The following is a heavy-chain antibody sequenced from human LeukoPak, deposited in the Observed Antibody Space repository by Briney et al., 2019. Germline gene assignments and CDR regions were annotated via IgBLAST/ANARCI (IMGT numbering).Heavy chain of an antibody. V-gene: IGHV3-9*01. J-gene: IGHJ4*02. CDR2: ISWNSGSI. CDR1: GFTFDDYA. D-gene: IGHD4-17*01. Sequence: GGSLRLSCAASGFTFDDYAMHWVRQAPGKGLEWVSGISWNSGSIGYADSVKGRFTISRDNSKNTLYLQMNSLRAEDTAVYYCAKDGGTVPFDYWGQGTLVTVSS. CDR3: AKDGGTVPFDY.